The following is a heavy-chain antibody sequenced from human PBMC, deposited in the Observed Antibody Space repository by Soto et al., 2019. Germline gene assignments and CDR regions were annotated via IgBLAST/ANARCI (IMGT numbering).Heavy chain of an antibody. D-gene: IGHD5-18*01. CDR1: GGSISSYY. Sequence: QVQLQESGPGLVKPSETLSLTCTVSGGSISSYYWSWIRQPAGKGLEWIGRIYTSGSTNYNPSLKSRVTMSVDTSKHQFDLKLSSVTAADTAVYYCESGIQLWSTGGDWFDPWGQGTLVTVSS. V-gene: IGHV4-4*07. CDR2: IYTSGST. CDR3: ESGIQLWSTGGDWFDP. J-gene: IGHJ5*02.